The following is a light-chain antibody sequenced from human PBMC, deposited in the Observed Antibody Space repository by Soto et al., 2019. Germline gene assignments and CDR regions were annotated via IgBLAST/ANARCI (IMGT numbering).Light chain of an antibody. V-gene: IGKV1-39*01. CDR1: QSISTY. J-gene: IGKJ5*01. Sequence: DIQMTQSPSSLSASVGDRVTITCRASQSISTYLNWYQQKPGKAPNLLIFAASSLQSGVPSRFSGSRSGPDFTLTISSLQPEDFATYYCQQRHSYPITFGQGTRLEIK. CDR2: AAS. CDR3: QQRHSYPIT.